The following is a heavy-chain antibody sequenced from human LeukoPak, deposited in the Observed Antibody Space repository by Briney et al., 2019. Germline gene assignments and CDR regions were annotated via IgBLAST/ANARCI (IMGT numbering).Heavy chain of an antibody. CDR3: ARDDYYDSSGLDY. CDR1: GLTVSSNY. CDR2: IYSGGNT. Sequence: PGGSLRLSCAASGLTVSSNYMTWVRQAPGKGLEWVSVIYSGGNTDYADSVKGRFTISRDNSKNTLYLQMNSLRAEDTAVYYCARDDYYDSSGLDYWGQGTLVTVSS. D-gene: IGHD3-22*01. J-gene: IGHJ4*02. V-gene: IGHV3-66*01.